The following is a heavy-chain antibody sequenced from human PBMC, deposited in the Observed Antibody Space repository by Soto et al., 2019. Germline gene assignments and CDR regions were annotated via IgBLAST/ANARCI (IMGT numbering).Heavy chain of an antibody. D-gene: IGHD3-9*01. Sequence: EAPLLESGGQLVQPGGSLRLSCAASGFTFSTYTMNWVRQAPGKGLEWVAGIFPGGSTNYANSVKGRFTISRDHSQSSVFLQMSSQRDEDTAVYYCAKDRQPDGIWTFDLWGQGTLVTVSS. CDR3: AKDRQPDGIWTFDL. CDR2: IFPGGST. CDR1: GFTFSTYT. J-gene: IGHJ4*02. V-gene: IGHV3-23*03.